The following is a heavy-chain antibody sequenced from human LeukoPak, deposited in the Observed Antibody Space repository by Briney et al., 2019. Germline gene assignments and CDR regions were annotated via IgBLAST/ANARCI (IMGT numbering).Heavy chain of an antibody. CDR3: ARDGDSSGYLDY. J-gene: IGHJ4*02. CDR1: GGSISSGSYY. D-gene: IGHD3-22*01. CDR2: IYTSGST. V-gene: IGHV4-61*02. Sequence: PSQTLSLTCTVSGGSISSGSYYWSWIRQPAGKGLERIGRIYTSGSTNYNPSLKSRVTISVDTSKNQFSLKLSSVTAADTAVYYCARDGDSSGYLDYWGQGTLVTVSS.